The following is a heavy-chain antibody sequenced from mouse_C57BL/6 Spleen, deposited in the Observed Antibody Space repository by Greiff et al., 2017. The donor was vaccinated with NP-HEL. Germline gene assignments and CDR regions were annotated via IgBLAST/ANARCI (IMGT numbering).Heavy chain of an antibody. Sequence: VQLQQSGTELVKPGASVKLSCKASGYTFTSYWMHWVKQRPGQGLEWIGNINPSNGGTNYNEKFKSKATLTVDKSASTAYMQLSSLTSEDSAVYYWARIRYYGSSFDYWGQGTTLTVSS. CDR2: INPSNGGT. CDR3: ARIRYYGSSFDY. D-gene: IGHD1-1*01. V-gene: IGHV1-53*01. CDR1: GYTFTSYW. J-gene: IGHJ2*01.